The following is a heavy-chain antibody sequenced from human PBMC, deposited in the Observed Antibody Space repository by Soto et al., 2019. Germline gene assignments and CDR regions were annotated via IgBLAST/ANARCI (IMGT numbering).Heavy chain of an antibody. CDR3: ARTSYDSSGTAADP. D-gene: IGHD3-22*01. CDR1: GGSISSGNNY. Sequence: SETLSLTCTVSGGSISSGNNYWSWIRQHPGKGLEWIGYIYYSGSTCYNPSLKSRVTISVDTSKNQFSLKLSSVTAADTAVYYCARTSYDSSGTAADPWGQGTLVTVSS. CDR2: IYYSGST. J-gene: IGHJ5*02. V-gene: IGHV4-31*03.